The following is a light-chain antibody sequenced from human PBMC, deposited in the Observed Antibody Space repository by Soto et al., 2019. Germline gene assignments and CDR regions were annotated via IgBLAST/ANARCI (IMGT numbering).Light chain of an antibody. CDR1: QSVSSSY. Sequence: EIVLTQSPGTLSLSPGERATLSCRASQSVSSSYLAWYQQKPGQAPRLLIHGASSRATGIPDRISGSGSGTDFPLTLARLDPEDFAVSSCQESAGAPIPFALGTRLEIK. CDR2: GAS. V-gene: IGKV3-20*01. J-gene: IGKJ5*01. CDR3: QESAGAPIP.